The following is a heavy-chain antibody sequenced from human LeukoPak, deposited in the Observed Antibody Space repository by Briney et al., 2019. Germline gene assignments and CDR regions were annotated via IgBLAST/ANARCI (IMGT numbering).Heavy chain of an antibody. Sequence: PGGSLRLSCAASGFPFSSYSMNWVRQAPGRGLEWVSSIISSSTYIDYADSVKGRFTTSRDNAKNSLYLQMNSLRVEDTAVYYCARGPPANIVGAAYFDYWGQGTLVTVSS. CDR3: ARGPPANIVGAAYFDY. J-gene: IGHJ4*02. CDR1: GFPFSSYS. CDR2: IISSSTYI. V-gene: IGHV3-21*01. D-gene: IGHD1-26*01.